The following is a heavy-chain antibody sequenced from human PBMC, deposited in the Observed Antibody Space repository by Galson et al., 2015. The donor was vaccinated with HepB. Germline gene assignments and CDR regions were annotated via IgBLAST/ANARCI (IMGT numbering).Heavy chain of an antibody. D-gene: IGHD3-16*01. V-gene: IGHV3-9*01. Sequence: SLRLSCAASGFTFDDYAMHWVRQAPGKGLEWVSGISWNSGNIGYADSVKGRFTISRDNAKNSLYLQMNSLRAEDTALYYCAKDRLITFGVAELRGPFFDYWGQGSLVTVSS. J-gene: IGHJ4*02. CDR2: ISWNSGNI. CDR1: GFTFDDYA. CDR3: AKDRLITFGVAELRGPFFDY.